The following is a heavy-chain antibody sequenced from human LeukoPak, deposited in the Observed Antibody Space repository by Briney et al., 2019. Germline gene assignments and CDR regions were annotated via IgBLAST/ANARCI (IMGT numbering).Heavy chain of an antibody. CDR3: ARVIRMYDYVWGSYRSRFDY. D-gene: IGHD3-16*02. V-gene: IGHV4-59*01. CDR2: IYYSGST. J-gene: IGHJ4*02. Sequence: SETLSLTCTVSAGSINNYYWSWIRQPPGKGLEWIGYIYYSGSTNYDPSLKSRVTISVGTSKKQVSLNLSSVTAADTAVYYCARVIRMYDYVWGSYRSRFDYWGQGTLVTVSS. CDR1: AGSINNYY.